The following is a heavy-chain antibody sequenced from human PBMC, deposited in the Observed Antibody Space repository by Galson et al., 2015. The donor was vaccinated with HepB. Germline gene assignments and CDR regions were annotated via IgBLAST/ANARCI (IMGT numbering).Heavy chain of an antibody. Sequence: SLRLSCAASGFTFTNYVMNWVRQAPGKGLECVSAIGVNAGSTDYADSVKGRFTISRDNSKNMLYLQTNNLRAEDTAVYYCAKGTTNIDYWGQGTLVTVSS. CDR2: IGVNAGST. CDR1: GFTFTNYV. J-gene: IGHJ4*02. CDR3: AKGTTNIDY. V-gene: IGHV3-23*01. D-gene: IGHD1-1*01.